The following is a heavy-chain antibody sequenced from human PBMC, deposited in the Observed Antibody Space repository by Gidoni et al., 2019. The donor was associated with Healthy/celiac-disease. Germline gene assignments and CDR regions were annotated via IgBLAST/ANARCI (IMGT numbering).Heavy chain of an antibody. CDR2: IKQDGSEK. Sequence: EVQLVESGGGLVQPGGSLRLSCAASGFTFSSYWMSWVRQAPGKGLEWVANIKQDGSEKYYVDSVKGRFTISRDNAKNSLYLQMNSLRAEDTAVYYCARDSPYYYDSSGYYQLDYWGQGTLVTVSS. V-gene: IGHV3-7*03. J-gene: IGHJ4*02. D-gene: IGHD3-22*01. CDR1: GFTFSSYW. CDR3: ARDSPYYYDSSGYYQLDY.